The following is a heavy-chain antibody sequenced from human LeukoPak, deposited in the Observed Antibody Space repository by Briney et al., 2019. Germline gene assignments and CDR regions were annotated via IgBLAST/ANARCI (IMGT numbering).Heavy chain of an antibody. D-gene: IGHD3-9*01. CDR1: GFTFSSYA. CDR2: ISYDGSNK. Sequence: PGGSLRLSCAASGFTFSSYAMHWVRQAPGKGLKWVAVISYDGSNKNYADSVKGRFTISRDNSKNTLYLQMNSLRAEDTAVYYCARVRSVSIVTGYYCDSWGQGTLVTVSS. CDR3: ARVRSVSIVTGYYCDS. J-gene: IGHJ5*01. V-gene: IGHV3-30-3*01.